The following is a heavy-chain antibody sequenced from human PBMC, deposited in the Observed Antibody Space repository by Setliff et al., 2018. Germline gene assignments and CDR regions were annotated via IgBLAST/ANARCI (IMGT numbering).Heavy chain of an antibody. V-gene: IGHV4-34*01. CDR2: INHSGST. D-gene: IGHD3-3*01. Sequence: SETLSLTCTVYGGSFSDYYWGWVRQPPGKGLEWIGEINHSGSTNYIPSLKSRLTISVDTSKNQFSLKLSSVTAADTAMYYCRFWRGYYKNDYWGQGTLVTVSS. J-gene: IGHJ4*02. CDR3: RFWRGYYKNDY. CDR1: GGSFSDYY.